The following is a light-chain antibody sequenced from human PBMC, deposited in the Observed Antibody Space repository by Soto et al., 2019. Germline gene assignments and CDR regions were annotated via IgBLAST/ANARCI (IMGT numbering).Light chain of an antibody. V-gene: IGKV3-15*01. CDR1: QRSGSY. J-gene: IGKJ4*01. Sequence: EIGMTQSTATLSVSPEERVTLSCRASQRSGSYLAWYEQKPGQAPRLLIYGASTRATGIRARFSGSGSGTEFTLTISSLQSEDFAVYYCQQYNDWPLTFGGGTKVEIK. CDR2: GAS. CDR3: QQYNDWPLT.